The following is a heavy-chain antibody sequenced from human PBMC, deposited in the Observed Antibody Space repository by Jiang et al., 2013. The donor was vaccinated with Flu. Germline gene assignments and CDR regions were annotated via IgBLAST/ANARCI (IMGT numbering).Heavy chain of an antibody. CDR2: YSYDGSI. V-gene: IGHV3-30*03. Sequence: ESGGACPAWESLSSPVQPLDSPSVAMACTGSARLQARGWSGWQLYSYDGSINTMSDSVKGRFTISRGNSKNTLYLQMNSLRAEDTAVYSCATSQGGDYAIPSDNNYFDSWGQGTLVTVSS. D-gene: IGHD4-17*01. CDR3: ATSQGGDYAIPSDNNYFDS. J-gene: IGHJ4*02. CDR1: DSPSVAMA.